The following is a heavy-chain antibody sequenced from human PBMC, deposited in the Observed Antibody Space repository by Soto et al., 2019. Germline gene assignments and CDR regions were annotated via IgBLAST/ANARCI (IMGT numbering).Heavy chain of an antibody. CDR3: TRVLSSSWYYYYYGMDV. J-gene: IGHJ6*02. Sequence: PGGSLRLSCTASGFTFGDYAMSWVRQAPGKGLERVGFIRSKAYGGTTEYAASVKGRFTISRDDSKSIAYLQMNSLKTEDTAVYYCTRVLSSSWYYYYYGMDVWGQGTTVT. D-gene: IGHD6-13*01. V-gene: IGHV3-49*04. CDR2: IRSKAYGGTT. CDR1: GFTFGDYA.